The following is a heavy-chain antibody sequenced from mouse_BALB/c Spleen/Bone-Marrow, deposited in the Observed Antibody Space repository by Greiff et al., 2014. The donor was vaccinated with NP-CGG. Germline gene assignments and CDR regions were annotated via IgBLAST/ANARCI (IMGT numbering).Heavy chain of an antibody. V-gene: IGHV4-1*02. CDR1: EFDFSRFW. D-gene: IGHD1-1*01. Sequence: DVKLQESGGGLVQPGRSLKLSCAASEFDFSRFWMSWVRQAPGKGLEWIGEINPDSSTLNYTPSLKDKFIISRDNTKNTLYLQMSKVISEGTALYYCARISFYGRFAYWGQGTLVTVSA. CDR3: ARISFYGRFAY. CDR2: INPDSSTL. J-gene: IGHJ3*01.